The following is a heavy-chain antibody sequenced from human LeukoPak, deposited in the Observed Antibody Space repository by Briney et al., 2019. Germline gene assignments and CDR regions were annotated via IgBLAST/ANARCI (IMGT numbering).Heavy chain of an antibody. D-gene: IGHD6-6*01. V-gene: IGHV4-59*12. Sequence: PSETLSLTCTVSGGSISSYYWSWIRQPPGKGLEWIGYIYYSGSTNYNPSLESRVTISVDTSKNQFSLKLSSVTAADTAVYYCARDGPGGSSGSPFDYWGQGTLVTVSS. CDR2: IYYSGST. CDR1: GGSISSYY. J-gene: IGHJ4*02. CDR3: ARDGPGGSSGSPFDY.